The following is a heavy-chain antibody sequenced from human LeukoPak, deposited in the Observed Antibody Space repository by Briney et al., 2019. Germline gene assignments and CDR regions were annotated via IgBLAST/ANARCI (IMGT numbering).Heavy chain of an antibody. CDR2: IYYSGST. V-gene: IGHV4-59*01. Sequence: SETLSLTCTVSGGSISSYYWSWIRQPPRKGLEWIGYIYYSGSTNYNPSLKSRVTISVDTSKNQFSLKLSSVTAADTAVYYCARVGLLFGAFDPWGQGTLVTVSS. CDR1: GGSISSYY. D-gene: IGHD4/OR15-4a*01. J-gene: IGHJ5*02. CDR3: ARVGLLFGAFDP.